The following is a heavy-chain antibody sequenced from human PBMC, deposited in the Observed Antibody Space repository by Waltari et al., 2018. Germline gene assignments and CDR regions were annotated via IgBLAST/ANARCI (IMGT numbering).Heavy chain of an antibody. CDR1: GASISSYY. CDR2: IYYSGST. Sequence: QVQLQESGPGLVKPSETLSLTCTVSGASISSYYWCWIRPPPGQGLEWIGYIYYSGSTNYNPSLKSRVTISVDTSKNQFSLKLSSVTAADTAVYYCARDLREYSSSWGLSWFDPWGQGTLVTVSS. J-gene: IGHJ5*02. D-gene: IGHD6-13*01. V-gene: IGHV4-59*01. CDR3: ARDLREYSSSWGLSWFDP.